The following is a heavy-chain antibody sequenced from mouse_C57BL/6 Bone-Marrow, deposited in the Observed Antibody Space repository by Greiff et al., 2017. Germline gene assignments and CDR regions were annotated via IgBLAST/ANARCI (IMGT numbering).Heavy chain of an antibody. V-gene: IGHV1-59*01. CDR3: ARELIV. J-gene: IGHJ1*03. Sequence: VQLQQPGAELVRPGTSVKLSCKASGYTFTSYWMHWVKQRPGQGLEWIGVIDPSDSYTNYNQKFKGKATLTVDTSSSTAYMQLSSLTSEDSAVYYCARELIVWGTGTTVTVSS. CDR2: IDPSDSYT. CDR1: GYTFTSYW.